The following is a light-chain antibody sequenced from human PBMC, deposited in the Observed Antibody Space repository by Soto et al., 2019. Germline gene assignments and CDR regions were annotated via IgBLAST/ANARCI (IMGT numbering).Light chain of an antibody. Sequence: EIVMTQSPATLSVSPGERATLSSRASQSVSSNLAWYQQKPGQAPRLLIYGASTRATGIPARFSGSGSGTEFTLTISSLQSEAFAVYYCQQYNNWPPGTFGQGTKVEIK. CDR3: QQYNNWPPGT. V-gene: IGKV3-15*01. CDR2: GAS. J-gene: IGKJ1*01. CDR1: QSVSSN.